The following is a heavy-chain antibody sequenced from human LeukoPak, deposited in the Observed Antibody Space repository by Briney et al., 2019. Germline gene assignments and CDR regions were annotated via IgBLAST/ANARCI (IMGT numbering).Heavy chain of an antibody. CDR3: ASRKLGNDY. Sequence: SETLSLTCTISGGSVSDYYWSWIRQSPGKGLEWIGYIYHTGSTSYSPSLKSRVTISADTSQSQFSLKLSSVTAADTAVYYCASRKLGNDYWGQGTLVTVSS. V-gene: IGHV4-59*02. CDR2: IYHTGST. J-gene: IGHJ4*02. CDR1: GGSVSDYY. D-gene: IGHD7-27*01.